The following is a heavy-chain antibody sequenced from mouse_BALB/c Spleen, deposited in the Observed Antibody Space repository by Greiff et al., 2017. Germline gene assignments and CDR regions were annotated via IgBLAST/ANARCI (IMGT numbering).Heavy chain of an antibody. Sequence: EVQGVESGGGLVQPGGSLKLSCAASGFTFSSYTMSWVRQTPEKRLEWVAYISNGGGSTYYPDTVKGRFTISRDNAKNTLYLQMSSLKSEDTAMYYCAREDGYDGFYAMDYWGQGTSVTVSS. J-gene: IGHJ4*01. CDR1: GFTFSSYT. D-gene: IGHD2-2*01. CDR3: AREDGYDGFYAMDY. CDR2: ISNGGGST. V-gene: IGHV5-12-2*01.